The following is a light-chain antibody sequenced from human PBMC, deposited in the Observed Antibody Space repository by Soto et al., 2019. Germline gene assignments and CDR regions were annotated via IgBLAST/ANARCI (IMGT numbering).Light chain of an antibody. CDR1: TSNIGSNT. CDR3: AAWDDSLNGYV. Sequence: QSVLTQPPSASGTPRQRVTISCSGSTSNIGSNTVNWYQQVHGTAPKVLIHTNNQRPSGVPDRFSGSKSGTSASLAISGLQSGDEADYYCAAWDDSLNGYVFGTGTKLPVL. V-gene: IGLV1-44*01. CDR2: TNN. J-gene: IGLJ1*01.